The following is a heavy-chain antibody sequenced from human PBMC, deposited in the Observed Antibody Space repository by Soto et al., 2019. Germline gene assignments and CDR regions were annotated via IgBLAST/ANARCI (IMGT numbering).Heavy chain of an antibody. Sequence: GGSLRLSCAASGVTFSALALSWVRQAPGKGLEWVSSISGSGDFTYYADSVEGRFTISIDNSKSTLYLQMNSLRAEDTAVYYCAKKPHGLDVWGPGTTVTVSS. V-gene: IGHV3-23*01. CDR3: AKKPHGLDV. CDR2: ISGSGDFT. J-gene: IGHJ6*02. CDR1: GVTFSALA.